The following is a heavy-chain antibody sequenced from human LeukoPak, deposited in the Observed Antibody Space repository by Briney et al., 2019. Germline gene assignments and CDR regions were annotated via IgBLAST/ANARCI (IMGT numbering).Heavy chain of an antibody. D-gene: IGHD1-7*01. V-gene: IGHV4-34*01. CDR2: INDSGRT. J-gene: IGHJ6*03. Sequence: SETLSLTCAVYVGSFSGYYWSWIRQTPGKGMEWIGEINDSGRTNYNPSLMSRVTVSVDTSKNQFSLRLTSVTATDTAVYYCARRWNYGRNYYIDVWGKGAAVSVSS. CDR1: VGSFSGYY. CDR3: ARRWNYGRNYYIDV.